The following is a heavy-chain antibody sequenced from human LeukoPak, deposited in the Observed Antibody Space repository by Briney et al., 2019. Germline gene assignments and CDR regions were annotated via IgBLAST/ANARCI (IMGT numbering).Heavy chain of an antibody. V-gene: IGHV1-69*05. Sequence: GASVKVSCKASGGTFSSYAISWVRQAPGQGLEWMGGIIPIFGTANYAQKFQERVTITRDMSTSTAYMELSSLRSEDTAVYYCAAGTLKSGYSYGSDYWGQGTLVTVSS. CDR1: GGTFSSYA. J-gene: IGHJ4*02. CDR2: IIPIFGTA. CDR3: AAGTLKSGYSYGSDY. D-gene: IGHD5-18*01.